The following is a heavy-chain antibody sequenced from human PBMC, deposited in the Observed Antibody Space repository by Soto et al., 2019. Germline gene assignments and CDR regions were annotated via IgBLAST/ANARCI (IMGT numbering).Heavy chain of an antibody. V-gene: IGHV1-18*01. CDR3: VRGRYGDY. CDR2: ISAHNGNT. J-gene: IGHJ4*02. D-gene: IGHD1-1*01. Sequence: QVHLVQSGAEVKKPGASVKVSCKASGYTFTSYGINWVRQAPGQGLEWMGWISAHNGNTDYAQKPRGRATVTRDTAPSRAYTELRGVCSCDTAVLSCVRGRYGDYWGQGALVTVSS. CDR1: GYTFTSYG.